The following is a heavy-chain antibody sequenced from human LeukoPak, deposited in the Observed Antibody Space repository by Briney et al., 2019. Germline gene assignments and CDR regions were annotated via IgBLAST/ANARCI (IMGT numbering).Heavy chain of an antibody. CDR3: ARGVTTGTTYLDY. J-gene: IGHJ4*02. V-gene: IGHV4-34*01. CDR2: INHSGST. Sequence: SETLSLTCAVYGGSFSGYYWSWIRQPPGKGLEWIGEINHSGSTNYNPSIKSRVTISVDTSKNQFSLKLSSETAADTAVYYCARGVTTGTTYLDYWGQGTLVTVSS. CDR1: GGSFSGYY. D-gene: IGHD1-1*01.